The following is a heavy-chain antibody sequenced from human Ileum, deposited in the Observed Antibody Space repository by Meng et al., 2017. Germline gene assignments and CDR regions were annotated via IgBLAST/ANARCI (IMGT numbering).Heavy chain of an antibody. V-gene: IGHV3-48*03. Sequence: GESLKISCAASGFIFSDYEMNWVRQAPGKGLEWVSYIRGSGSTIHFADSVKGRFTISRDNSKNTLYLQMNSLSAEDTAVYYCARDRLASDGDYPDAFDIWGQGTMVTVSS. CDR1: GFIFSDYE. CDR3: ARDRLASDGDYPDAFDI. CDR2: IRGSGSTI. D-gene: IGHD4-17*01. J-gene: IGHJ3*02.